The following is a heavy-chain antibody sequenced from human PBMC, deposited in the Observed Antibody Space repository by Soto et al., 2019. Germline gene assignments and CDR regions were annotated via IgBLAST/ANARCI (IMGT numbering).Heavy chain of an antibody. CDR2: ISASGDDT. D-gene: IGHD6-19*01. Sequence: EVQLLESGGDLVQPGGSLRISCAASGFTFSSYAMSWVRQAPGKGLEWVSGISASGDDTYYADSVNGRFTISRGNSKNTLFLQMNSLRAEDSAVYYCAKRVDFTGGWAYFHDWGRGTLVTVSS. CDR1: GFTFSSYA. CDR3: AKRVDFTGGWAYFHD. V-gene: IGHV3-23*01. J-gene: IGHJ4*02.